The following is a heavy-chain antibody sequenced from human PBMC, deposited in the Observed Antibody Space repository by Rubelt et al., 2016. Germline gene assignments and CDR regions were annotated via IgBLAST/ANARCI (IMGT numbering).Heavy chain of an antibody. CDR1: GYIFTNYA. D-gene: IGHD6-19*01. CDR2: ISAYNGNT. Sequence: QIQLVQSGPEVKKPGASVKVSCKASGYIFTNYAFNWVRQAPGQGLEWMGWISAYNGNTNYAQSLQGRVTMTTDTSTSTAYMELRSLRSDDTAVYYCAKAVPGARSLNCFDPWGQGTLVTVSS. V-gene: IGHV1-18*01. CDR3: AKAVPGARSLNCFDP. J-gene: IGHJ5*02.